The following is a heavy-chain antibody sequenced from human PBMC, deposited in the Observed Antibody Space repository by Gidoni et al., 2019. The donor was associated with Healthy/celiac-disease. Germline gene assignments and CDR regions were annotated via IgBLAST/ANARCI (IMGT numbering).Heavy chain of an antibody. J-gene: IGHJ4*02. CDR1: GGSISSYY. V-gene: IGHV4-59*01. D-gene: IGHD6-19*01. CDR2: IYYSGST. Sequence: HVQLQESGPGLVKPSETLSLTCTVSGGSISSYYWSWIRQPPGKGLEWIGYIYYSGSTNYNPSLKSRVTISVDTSKNQFSLKLSSVTAADTAVYYCAREAVADFYFDYWGQGTLVTVSS. CDR3: AREAVADFYFDY.